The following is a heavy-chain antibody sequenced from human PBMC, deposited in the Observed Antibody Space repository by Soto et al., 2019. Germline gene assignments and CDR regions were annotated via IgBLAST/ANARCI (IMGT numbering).Heavy chain of an antibody. V-gene: IGHV3-23*01. CDR3: AKDLALWFGELLGIYGTDV. CDR2: ISGSGGST. CDR1: GFTFSSYA. Sequence: GGSLRLSCAASGFTFSSYAMSWVSQAPGKGLEWVSAISGSGGSTYYADSVKGRFTISRDNSKNTLYLQMNSLRAEDTAVYYCAKDLALWFGELLGIYGTDVWGQGTTVTVSS. D-gene: IGHD3-10*01. J-gene: IGHJ6*02.